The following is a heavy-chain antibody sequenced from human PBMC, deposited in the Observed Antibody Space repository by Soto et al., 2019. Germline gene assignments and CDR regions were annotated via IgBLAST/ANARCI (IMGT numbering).Heavy chain of an antibody. V-gene: IGHV1-69*06. CDR2: IIPIFGTT. CDR3: ARDRTDSGYYTNWLDP. Sequence: SVRVSCKASGGTFGSDAITWVRQAPGQGLEWVGRIIPIFGTTNYAQNLQGRVTISADKSTLTSYMELHSLTSDDTALYYCARDRTDSGYYTNWLDPWGQGTQVTVSS. J-gene: IGHJ5*02. D-gene: IGHD3-22*01. CDR1: GGTFGSDA.